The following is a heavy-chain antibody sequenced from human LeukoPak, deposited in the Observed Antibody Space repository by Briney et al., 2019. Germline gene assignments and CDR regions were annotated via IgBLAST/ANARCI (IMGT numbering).Heavy chain of an antibody. CDR2: SEYSGTTS. Sequence: AGSLRLSCATSTFTFSSYSMNWVRQAPGKGLEWVSYSEYSGTTSYYADSVKGRFTVSRDNAKNSLYLQMSSLRDEDTAVYYCARISGFTLDYWGQGTLVTVSS. J-gene: IGHJ4*02. CDR1: TFTFSSYS. V-gene: IGHV3-48*02. D-gene: IGHD2-15*01. CDR3: ARISGFTLDY.